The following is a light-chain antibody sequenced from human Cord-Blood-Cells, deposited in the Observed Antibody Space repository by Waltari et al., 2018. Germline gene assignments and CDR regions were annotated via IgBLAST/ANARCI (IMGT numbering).Light chain of an antibody. Sequence: QSALTQPASVSGSPGQSITISCTGTSSDVGGYNYVSWYQQHPGKAPKLMSYDVSNRPSGVSNRFSGSKSGNTAARTISGLQAEDEADYYCSSYTSSSTPDVFGTGTKVTVL. V-gene: IGLV2-14*01. J-gene: IGLJ1*01. CDR3: SSYTSSSTPDV. CDR1: SSDVGGYNY. CDR2: DVS.